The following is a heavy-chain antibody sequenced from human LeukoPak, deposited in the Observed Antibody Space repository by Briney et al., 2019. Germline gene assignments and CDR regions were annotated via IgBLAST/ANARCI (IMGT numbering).Heavy chain of an antibody. CDR3: ARVDDFWSGYTVDV. V-gene: IGHV1-18*01. D-gene: IGHD3-3*01. Sequence: ASVKVSCKASGYTFTSYGISWVRQAPGQGLERMGWISAYNGNTNYAQKLQGRVTMTTDTSTSTAYMELRSLRSDDTAVYYCARVDDFWSGYTVDVWGKGTTVTVSS. CDR1: GYTFTSYG. J-gene: IGHJ6*04. CDR2: ISAYNGNT.